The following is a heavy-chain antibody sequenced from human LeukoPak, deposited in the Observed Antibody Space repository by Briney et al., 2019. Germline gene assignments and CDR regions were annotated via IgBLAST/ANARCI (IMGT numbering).Heavy chain of an antibody. CDR1: GGSISSGSYY. V-gene: IGHV4-61*02. J-gene: IGHJ4*02. D-gene: IGHD5-18*01. CDR2: IYTSGST. CDR3: ARGEGYSYGQAFDY. Sequence: PSETLALTCTVSGGSISSGSYYWSWIRQPAGKGLEWIGRIYTSGSTNYNPSLKSRVTISVDTSKNQFSLKLRSVTAADTAVYYCARGEGYSYGQAFDYWGQGTLVTVSS.